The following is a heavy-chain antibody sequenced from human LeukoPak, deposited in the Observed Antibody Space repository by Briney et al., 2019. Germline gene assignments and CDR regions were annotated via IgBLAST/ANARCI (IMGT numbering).Heavy chain of an antibody. J-gene: IGHJ5*02. CDR3: ARDLRGWSNNWFDP. Sequence: PSETLSLTCTVSGGSISSGGYYWSWIRQHPGKGLEWIGYIYYSGSTYYNPSLKSRVTISVDTSKNQFSLKLSSVTAADTAVYYCARDLRGWSNNWFDPWGQGILVTVSS. V-gene: IGHV4-31*03. D-gene: IGHD6-19*01. CDR1: GGSISSGGYY. CDR2: IYYSGST.